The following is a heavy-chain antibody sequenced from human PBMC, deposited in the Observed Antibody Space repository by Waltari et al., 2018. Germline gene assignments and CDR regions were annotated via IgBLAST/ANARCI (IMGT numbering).Heavy chain of an antibody. CDR1: VGSISSYY. CDR2: IYYSGST. J-gene: IGHJ5*02. CDR3: ARAPEVAAAGIGFDP. V-gene: IGHV4-59*01. Sequence: QVQLQESGPGLVKPSETLSLTCTVSVGSISSYYWSWLRQPPGKGLEWIGYIYYSGSTNYNPSLKSRVTISVDTSKNQFSLKLSSVTAADTAVYYCARAPEVAAAGIGFDPWGQGTLVTVSS. D-gene: IGHD6-13*01.